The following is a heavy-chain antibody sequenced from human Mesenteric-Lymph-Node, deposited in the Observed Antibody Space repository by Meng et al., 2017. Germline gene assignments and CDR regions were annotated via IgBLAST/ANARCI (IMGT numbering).Heavy chain of an antibody. CDR2: IYHSGST. Sequence: SETLSLTCAVSGGSISSSNWWSWVRQPPGKGLEWIGEIYHSGSTNYNPSLKSRVTISVDKSKNQFSLKLSSVTAADTAVYYCARAIRVVMRNYDAFDIWGQGTMVTVSS. V-gene: IGHV4-4*02. J-gene: IGHJ3*02. CDR1: GGSISSSNW. D-gene: IGHD3-3*01. CDR3: ARAIRVVMRNYDAFDI.